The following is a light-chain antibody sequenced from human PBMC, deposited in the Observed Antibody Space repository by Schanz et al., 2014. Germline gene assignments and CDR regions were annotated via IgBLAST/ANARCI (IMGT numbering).Light chain of an antibody. J-gene: IGKJ3*01. V-gene: IGKV3-11*01. Sequence: EIVLTQSPATLSLSPGERATLSCRASQSVSSYLAWYQQKPGQTPRLLIYDASNRATGIPARFSGSGSGTDFTLTISSLEPDDSAIYYCQQRSNWSFKFGPGTKVEIK. CDR1: QSVSSY. CDR3: QQRSNWSFK. CDR2: DAS.